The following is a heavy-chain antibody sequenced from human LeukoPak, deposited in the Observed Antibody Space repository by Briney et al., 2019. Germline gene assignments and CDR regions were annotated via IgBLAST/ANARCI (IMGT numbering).Heavy chain of an antibody. J-gene: IGHJ4*02. D-gene: IGHD1-7*01. CDR1: GFTFSSYA. V-gene: IGHV3-23*01. Sequence: GGSLRLSCAASGFTFSSYAMSWVRQAPGKGLEWVSAISGSGGSTYYADSVKGRFTISRDNAKNTLYLQMNSLRAEDTAMYYCATAQIDTTGTNYWGQGTLVTVSS. CDR3: ATAQIDTTGTNY. CDR2: ISGSGGST.